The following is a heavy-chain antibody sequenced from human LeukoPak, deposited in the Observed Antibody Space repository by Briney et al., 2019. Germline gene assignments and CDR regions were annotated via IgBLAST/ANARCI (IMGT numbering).Heavy chain of an antibody. J-gene: IGHJ4*02. V-gene: IGHV3-53*01. D-gene: IGHD6-19*01. Sequence: GGSLRLSCAVSEFSVSSNYMNWVRQAAARGLEWVSVIYSGGATYYADSVRGRFTISRDNSKNMVSLQMTSLGAEDTAVYYCARGRFSGPDDYWGQGTLVTVSS. CDR3: ARGRFSGPDDY. CDR1: EFSVSSNY. CDR2: IYSGGAT.